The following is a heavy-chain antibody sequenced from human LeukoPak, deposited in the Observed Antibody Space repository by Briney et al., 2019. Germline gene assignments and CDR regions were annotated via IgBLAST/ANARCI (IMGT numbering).Heavy chain of an antibody. V-gene: IGHV1-2*02. Sequence: GASVKVSCKASGYTFTGYYMHWVRQAPGQGHEWMGWINPNSGGTNYAQKFQGRVTMTRDTSISTAYMELSRLRSDDTAVYYCARDTSGSYYREPSGGGFDPWGQGTLVTVSS. CDR1: GYTFTGYY. CDR3: ARDTSGSYYREPSGGGFDP. CDR2: INPNSGGT. D-gene: IGHD3-10*01. J-gene: IGHJ5*02.